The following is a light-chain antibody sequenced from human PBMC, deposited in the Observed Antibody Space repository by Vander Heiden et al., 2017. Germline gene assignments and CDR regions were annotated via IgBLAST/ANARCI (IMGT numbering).Light chain of an antibody. CDR3: MQSLQAPVT. Sequence: EIGMTQSPLSLPVTPGEPASISCRSSQSLLHGNGYNYLDWYLQKPGQSPQLLIHLSSNRASGVPDRFSGSGSGTDFTLKISRVEAEDVGVYYCMQSLQAPVTFGGGTKVEIK. CDR1: QSLLHGNGYNY. V-gene: IGKV2-28*01. J-gene: IGKJ4*01. CDR2: LSS.